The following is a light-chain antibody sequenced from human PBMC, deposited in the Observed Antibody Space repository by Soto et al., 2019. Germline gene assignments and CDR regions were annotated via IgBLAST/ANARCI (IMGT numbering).Light chain of an antibody. V-gene: IGKV3-20*01. CDR2: GAS. CDR3: QQYGSSLIT. Sequence: DIVLTQSPGTLSLSPGERVTLSCRASQTIRSTYFAWYQQKPGQAPRLLIYGASSRATGIPVRSSGTGSGTDFALTISRLEPEDSAVYYCQQYGSSLITFGRGTRLEIK. CDR1: QTIRSTY. J-gene: IGKJ5*01.